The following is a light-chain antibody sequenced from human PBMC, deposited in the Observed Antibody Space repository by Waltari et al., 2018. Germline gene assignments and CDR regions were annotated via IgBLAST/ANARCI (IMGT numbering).Light chain of an antibody. CDR1: QGVSSY. CDR3: QQRSNWPTT. J-gene: IGKJ2*01. CDR2: GAS. V-gene: IGKV3-11*01. Sequence: DIVLTQSPATLSLSPGERATLSCRASQGVSSYLAWYQQKPGQAPKLLSYGASNRATGIPASVSGSGSGTDFTLTISSLEPEDLAVYYGQQRSNWPTTFGQGTKLEIK.